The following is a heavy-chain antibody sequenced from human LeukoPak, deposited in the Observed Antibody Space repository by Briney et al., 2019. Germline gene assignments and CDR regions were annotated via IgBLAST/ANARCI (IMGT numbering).Heavy chain of an antibody. CDR1: GLRFGSFW. J-gene: IGHJ4*02. CDR2: INQDGSEK. Sequence: PGGSLRLSCAVSGLRFGSFWMSWVRQAPGKGLEWVANINQDGSEKYFVDSVRGRFTISRDNSKNSLHLQMNTLRAEDTAVYYCARERDSRFFDYWGQGTLVTVSS. CDR3: ARERDSRFFDY. D-gene: IGHD6-13*01. V-gene: IGHV3-7*01.